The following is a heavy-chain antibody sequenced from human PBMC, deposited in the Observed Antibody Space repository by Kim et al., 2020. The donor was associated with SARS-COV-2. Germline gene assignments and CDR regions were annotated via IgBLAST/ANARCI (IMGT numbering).Heavy chain of an antibody. J-gene: IGHJ6*02. CDR3: AKSAASGYYYYGLDV. D-gene: IGHD6-13*01. V-gene: IGHV3-23*01. Sequence: GGSLRLSCAASGFTFSIYAMSWVRQAPGKGLEWVSGISGNGVSTYYADSVRGRFTISRDNSKNTLYLQVNSLRAEDTAIYYCAKSAASGYYYYGLDVWGQGATGTV. CDR2: ISGNGVST. CDR1: GFTFSIYA.